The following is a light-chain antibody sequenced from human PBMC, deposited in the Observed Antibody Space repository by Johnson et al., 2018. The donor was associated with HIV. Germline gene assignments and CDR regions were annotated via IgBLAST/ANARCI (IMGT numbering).Light chain of an antibody. CDR3: GTWDSSLSASYV. J-gene: IGLJ1*01. CDR2: ENV. Sequence: QSVLTQPPSVSAAPGQKVDICCSGSSSNIESDYVSWYQQLPGTAPKLLVYENVKRPSGIPDRFSGSKSGTSATLGITGLQPGDEADYYCGTWDSSLSASYVFGTGTKVAVL. V-gene: IGLV1-51*02. CDR1: SSNIESDY.